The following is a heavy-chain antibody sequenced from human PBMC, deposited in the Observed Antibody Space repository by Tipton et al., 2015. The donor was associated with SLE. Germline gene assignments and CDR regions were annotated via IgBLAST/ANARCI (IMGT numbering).Heavy chain of an antibody. Sequence: TLSLTCTVSGGSISSSSYYWGWIRQPPGKGLEWIGSIYYSGSTYYNPSLKSRVTISVDTSKNQFSLKLGSVTAADTAVYYCARDGTMVRGVGEYYGMDVWGQGTTVTVSS. CDR1: GGSISSSSYY. CDR2: IYYSGST. V-gene: IGHV4-39*07. D-gene: IGHD3-10*01. CDR3: ARDGTMVRGVGEYYGMDV. J-gene: IGHJ6*02.